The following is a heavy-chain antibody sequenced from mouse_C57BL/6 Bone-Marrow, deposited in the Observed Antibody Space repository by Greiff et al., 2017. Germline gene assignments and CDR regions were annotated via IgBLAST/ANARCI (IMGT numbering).Heavy chain of an antibody. CDR3: ARGGGYWFAY. CDR1: GFTFSSYG. Sequence: EVKVVESGGDLVKPGGSLKLSCAASGFTFSSYGMSWVRQTPDKRLEWVATISSGGSYTYYPDSVKGRFTISRDNAKNTLYLQMSSLKSEDTVMYYCARGGGYWFAYWGQGTLVTVSA. V-gene: IGHV5-6*02. CDR2: ISSGGSYT. D-gene: IGHD1-1*02. J-gene: IGHJ3*01.